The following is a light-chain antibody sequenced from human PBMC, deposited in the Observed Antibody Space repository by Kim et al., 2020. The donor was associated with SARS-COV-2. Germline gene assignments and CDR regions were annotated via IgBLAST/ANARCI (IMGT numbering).Light chain of an antibody. CDR2: SAT. J-gene: IGKJ1*01. CDR1: QTVCSRY. CDR3: QQCDSSQWT. V-gene: IGKV3-20*01. Sequence: CPGDRAPPSCRASQTVCSRYSSWYAQKPGQTPKLLISSATTRATRIPDRFSGSGSGRDITLTISSRVPEDFAEYYCQQCDSSQWTVGEGAKVDIK.